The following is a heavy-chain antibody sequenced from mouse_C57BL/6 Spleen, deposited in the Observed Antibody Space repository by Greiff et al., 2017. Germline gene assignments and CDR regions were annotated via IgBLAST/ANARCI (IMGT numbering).Heavy chain of an antibody. V-gene: IGHV1-72*01. CDR1: GYTFTSYW. CDR3: ARFPIITTVVPFDY. J-gene: IGHJ2*01. CDR2: IDPNRGGT. Sequence: QVQLQQPGAELVKPGASVKLSCKASGYTFTSYWMHWVKQRPGRGLEWIGRIDPNRGGTKYNEKFKSKATLTVDKPSSTAYMQLSSLTSEDSAVYYCARFPIITTVVPFDYWGRGTTLTVSS. D-gene: IGHD1-1*01.